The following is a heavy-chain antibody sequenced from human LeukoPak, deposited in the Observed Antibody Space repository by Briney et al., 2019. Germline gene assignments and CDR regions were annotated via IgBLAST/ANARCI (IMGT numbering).Heavy chain of an antibody. CDR3: ARDWPRKAWGYSRSYYP. D-gene: IGHD1-26*01. J-gene: IGHJ3*01. V-gene: IGHV1-46*01. CDR1: GYTFTSYY. Sequence: ASVKVSCKASGYTFTSYYMHWVRQAPGQGLEWMGIINPSGGSTSYAQKFQGRVTMTRDTSTSTVYMELSSLRSEDTAVYYCARDWPRKAWGYSRSYYPWGQGTMVTVSS. CDR2: INPSGGST.